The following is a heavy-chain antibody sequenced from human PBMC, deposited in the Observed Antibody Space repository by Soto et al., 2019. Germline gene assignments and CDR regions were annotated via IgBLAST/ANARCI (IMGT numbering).Heavy chain of an antibody. J-gene: IGHJ4*02. D-gene: IGHD2-15*01. CDR2: IDPYETRI. V-gene: IGHV3-74*01. CDR3: TSDTFGGRDC. Sequence: EVQLVESGGGLVQPGGSLRLSCAASGFAFSSYWMHWVRQAPGKGLVWVSRIDPYETRINYADSVKGRFTISRDNAKTTLYLQMNSLRGEDTAVYYCTSDTFGGRDCWGQGTLVTVSS. CDR1: GFAFSSYW.